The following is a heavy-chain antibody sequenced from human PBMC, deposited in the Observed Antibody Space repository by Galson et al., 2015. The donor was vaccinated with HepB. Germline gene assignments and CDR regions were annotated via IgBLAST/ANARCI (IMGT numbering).Heavy chain of an antibody. CDR2: IYYSGST. CDR3: ARGTSDYSYVENHPKVMSYDY. D-gene: IGHD4-17*01. CDR1: GGSISSGGYY. V-gene: IGHV4-31*11. J-gene: IGHJ4*02. Sequence: TLSLTCAVSGGSISSGGYYWSWIRQPPGKGLEWIGYIYYSGSTYYNPSLKSRVTISVDTSKNQFSLKLSSVTAADTAVYYCARGTSDYSYVENHPKVMSYDYWGQGTLVTVSS.